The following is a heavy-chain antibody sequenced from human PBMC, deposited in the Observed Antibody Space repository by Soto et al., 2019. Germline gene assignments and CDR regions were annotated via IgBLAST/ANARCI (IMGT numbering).Heavy chain of an antibody. V-gene: IGHV1-8*01. J-gene: IGHJ5*02. CDR1: GYTFTNND. CDR3: ARMASFGSLNWFDP. D-gene: IGHD5-18*01. Sequence: ASVKVSCKASGYTFTNNDVTWVRQATGQGLEWMGWMSPGSGDTGYAQKFRGRVTMTRNISIATAYMELSSLRSEDTAIYYCARMASFGSLNWFDPWGQGTLVTVSS. CDR2: MSPGSGDT.